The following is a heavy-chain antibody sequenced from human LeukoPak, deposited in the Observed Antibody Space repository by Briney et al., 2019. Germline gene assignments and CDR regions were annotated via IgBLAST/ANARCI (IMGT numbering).Heavy chain of an antibody. V-gene: IGHV3-23*01. J-gene: IGHJ6*03. CDR3: AKCILTGYYKGYMDV. CDR2: MSGSGGST. Sequence: GGTLRLSCAASGFTFSSFGMSWVRQAPGKGLEWVSAMSGSGGSTYYADSVKGRFTISRDNSKNTLYLQMNSLRAEDTAVYYCAKCILTGYYKGYMDVWGKGTTVTISS. CDR1: GFTFSSFG. D-gene: IGHD3-9*01.